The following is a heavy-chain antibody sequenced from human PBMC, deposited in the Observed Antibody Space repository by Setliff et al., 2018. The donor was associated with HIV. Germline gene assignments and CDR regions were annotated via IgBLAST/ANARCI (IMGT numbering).Heavy chain of an antibody. V-gene: IGHV4-39*01. D-gene: IGHD3-22*01. CDR3: ARYRYYYDSSGYGRWFDP. J-gene: IGHJ5*02. Sequence: PSETLSLTCTVSGGSISSSSYYWGWIRQPPGKGLEWIGNIYYSGSTYYNPSLKSRVTISVDTSENQFSLRLNSVTAADTAVYYCARYRYYYDSSGYGRWFDPWGQGTLVT. CDR2: IYYSGST. CDR1: GGSISSSSYY.